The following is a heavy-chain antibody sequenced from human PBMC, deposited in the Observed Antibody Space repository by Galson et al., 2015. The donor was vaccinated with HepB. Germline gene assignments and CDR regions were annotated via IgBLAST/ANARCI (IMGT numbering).Heavy chain of an antibody. CDR1: GGTFTSYS. V-gene: IGHV1-69*02. Sequence: SVKVSCKASGGTFTSYSFNWVRQAPGQGLEWMGRIIPVLRVANYGQNLQGRVTFTADRSTSTAYMEISSVTFEDTALYYCATALLTAAGPEYFDRWGQGTVVTVSS. CDR3: ATALLTAAGPEYFDR. J-gene: IGHJ4*02. D-gene: IGHD6-13*01. CDR2: IIPVLRVA.